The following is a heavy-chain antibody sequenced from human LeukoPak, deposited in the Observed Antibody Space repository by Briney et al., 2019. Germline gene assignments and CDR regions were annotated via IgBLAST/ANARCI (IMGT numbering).Heavy chain of an antibody. CDR1: GGSFSGYY. D-gene: IGHD3-9*01. Sequence: PSETLSLTRAVYGGSFSGYYWSWIRQPPGKGLEWIGEINHSGSTNYNPSLKSRVTISVDTSKSQFSLKLSSVTAADTAVYYCARVLRYFDWLLSGWFDPWGQGTLVTVSS. J-gene: IGHJ5*02. CDR2: INHSGST. CDR3: ARVLRYFDWLLSGWFDP. V-gene: IGHV4-34*01.